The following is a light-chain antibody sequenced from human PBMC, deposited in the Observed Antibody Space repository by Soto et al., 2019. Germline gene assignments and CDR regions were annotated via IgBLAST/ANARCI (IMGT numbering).Light chain of an antibody. Sequence: EIVLTQSPATLSLSPGERATLSCRASQSVSTNLAWYQQKPGQAPRLLIFDASNRATGTPTRFSGSGSGTDFTLTISSLEPEDFVVYYCQQRTDWLTFGGGTKVEIK. CDR1: QSVSTN. CDR3: QQRTDWLT. CDR2: DAS. V-gene: IGKV3-11*01. J-gene: IGKJ4*01.